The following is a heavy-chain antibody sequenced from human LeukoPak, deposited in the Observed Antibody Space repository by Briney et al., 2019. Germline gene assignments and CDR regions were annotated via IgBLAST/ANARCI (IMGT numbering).Heavy chain of an antibody. J-gene: IGHJ5*02. CDR2: INPNSGGT. CDR3: ARDGEYQLLYRWFDP. CDR1: GYTFTGYY. Sequence: GASVKISCKASGYTFTGYYMHGVRQAPGQGLEWMGWINPNSGGTNYAQKFQGRVTMTRDTSISTAYRELSRLRSDDTAVYYCARDGEYQLLYRWFDPWGQGTLVTVSS. D-gene: IGHD2-2*02. V-gene: IGHV1-2*02.